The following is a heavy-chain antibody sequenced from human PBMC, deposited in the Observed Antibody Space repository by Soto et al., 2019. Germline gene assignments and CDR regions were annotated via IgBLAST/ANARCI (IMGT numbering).Heavy chain of an antibody. Sequence: GGSLRLSCAASGFTFSSYAMSWVRQAPGKGLEWVGFIRSKAYGGTTEYAASVKGRFTISRDDSKSIAYLQMNSLKTEDTAVYYCTREGLSSGYYLYYYYGMDVWGQGTTVTVSS. CDR2: IRSKAYGGTT. V-gene: IGHV3-49*04. D-gene: IGHD3-22*01. J-gene: IGHJ6*02. CDR1: GFTFSSYA. CDR3: TREGLSSGYYLYYYYGMDV.